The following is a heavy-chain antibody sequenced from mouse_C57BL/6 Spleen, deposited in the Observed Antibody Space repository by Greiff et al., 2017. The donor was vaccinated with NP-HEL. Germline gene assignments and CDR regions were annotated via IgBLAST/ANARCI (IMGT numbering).Heavy chain of an antibody. CDR3: ARAGDGYPYFDY. J-gene: IGHJ2*01. D-gene: IGHD2-3*01. V-gene: IGHV1-82*01. CDR2: IYPGDGDT. CDR1: GYAFSSSW. Sequence: VKLVESGPELVKPGASVKISCKASGYAFSSSWMNWVKQRPGKGLEWIGRIYPGDGDTNYNGKFKGKATLTADKSSSTAYMQLSSLTSEDSAVYFCARAGDGYPYFDYWGQGTTLTVSS.